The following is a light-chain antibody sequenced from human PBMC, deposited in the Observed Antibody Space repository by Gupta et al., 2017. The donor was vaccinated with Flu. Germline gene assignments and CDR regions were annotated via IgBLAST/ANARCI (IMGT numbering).Light chain of an antibody. Sequence: VLTQSPSASASRGTSVKLTCTLSSGHSNYAIAWHQHQSEKGPRFLMKLDSDDSHTKGDGIPDRFSGSSSGAERYLTISSLQSEDEADYYCQTWGTGIEVFGGGTKLTVL. CDR1: SGHSNYA. J-gene: IGLJ3*02. V-gene: IGLV4-69*02. CDR3: QTWGTGIEV. CDR2: LDSDDSH.